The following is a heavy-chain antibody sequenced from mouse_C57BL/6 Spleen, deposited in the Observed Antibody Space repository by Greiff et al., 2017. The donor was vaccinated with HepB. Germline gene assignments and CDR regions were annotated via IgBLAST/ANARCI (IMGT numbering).Heavy chain of an antibody. CDR3: ARSLLRFFDY. CDR2: IYPGSGNT. V-gene: IGHV1-66*01. J-gene: IGHJ2*01. CDR1: GYSFTSYY. D-gene: IGHD1-2*01. Sequence: VKLVESGPELVKPGASVKISCKASGYSFTSYYIHWVKQRPGQGLEWIGWIYPGSGNTKYNEKFKGKATLTADTSSSTAYMHLSSLTSEDSAVYYCARSLLRFFDYWGQGTTLTVSS.